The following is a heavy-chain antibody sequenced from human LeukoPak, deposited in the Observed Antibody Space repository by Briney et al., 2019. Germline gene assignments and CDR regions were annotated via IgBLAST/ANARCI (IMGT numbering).Heavy chain of an antibody. J-gene: IGHJ4*02. CDR2: ISPDGSQT. Sequence: GGSLRLSCAASGFSLSNYWMHWVRQAPGKGLMWVSQISPDGSQTFYADSVRGRFTISRDNAKNTLFLQMDSLRAEDTALYYCVRSLRSADFWGQGTLVTVSS. V-gene: IGHV3-74*01. CDR1: GFSLSNYW. CDR3: VRSLRSADF.